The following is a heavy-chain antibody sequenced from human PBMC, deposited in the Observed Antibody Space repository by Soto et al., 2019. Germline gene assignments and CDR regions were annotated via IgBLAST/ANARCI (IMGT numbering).Heavy chain of an antibody. CDR2: IYYSGST. CDR1: GGSISSSSYY. V-gene: IGHV4-39*01. Sequence: QLQLQESGPGLVKPSETLSLTCTVSGGSISSSSYYWGWIRQPPGKGLEWIGSIYYSGSTYYNPSLKSRVTISVDTSKNQFSLKLSSVTAADTAVYYCARHVKDYVGGSYTLFDYWGQGTLVTVSS. D-gene: IGHD3-16*01. J-gene: IGHJ4*02. CDR3: ARHVKDYVGGSYTLFDY.